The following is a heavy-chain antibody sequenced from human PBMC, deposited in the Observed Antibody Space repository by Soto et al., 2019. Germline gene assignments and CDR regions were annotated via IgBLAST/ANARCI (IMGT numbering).Heavy chain of an antibody. CDR2: IDYSGST. CDR3: ARTKGSGNYEFDY. D-gene: IGHD3-10*01. Sequence: QVQLQESGPGLVKPADTLSLTCVVSGYSISSDNWLGWVRQPPGQGLEWIGYIDYSGSTYYSASLKSRVTMSLDTSKIQFSLRLKSVTAVDTAVYYCARTKGSGNYEFDYWGQGTLVTVSS. CDR1: GYSISSDNW. V-gene: IGHV4-28*01. J-gene: IGHJ4*02.